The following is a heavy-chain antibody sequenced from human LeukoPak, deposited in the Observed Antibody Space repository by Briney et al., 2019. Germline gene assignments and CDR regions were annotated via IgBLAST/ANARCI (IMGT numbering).Heavy chain of an antibody. Sequence: MGGIIPILGTANYAQKFQGRVTISADKSTSTAYMELSSLRSEDTAVYYCARMDTAMVPFSYWGQGTLVTVSS. V-gene: IGHV1-69*06. D-gene: IGHD5-18*01. J-gene: IGHJ4*02. CDR3: ARMDTAMVPFSY. CDR2: IIPILGTA.